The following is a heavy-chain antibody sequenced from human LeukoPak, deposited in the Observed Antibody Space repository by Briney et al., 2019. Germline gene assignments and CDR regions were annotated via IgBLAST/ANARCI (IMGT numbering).Heavy chain of an antibody. CDR2: IKSKTDGGTT. V-gene: IGHV3-15*01. Sequence: GGSLRLSRAVSGFTRRNAWMSWDRHAPSKGLEWGGRIKSKTDGGTTDYAAPVKGRFTISRDDSKNKLYLQRNSLKTEDTAVYYCTTDAEWCMLDYWGQGTLVTVSS. D-gene: IGHD2-8*01. CDR3: TTDAEWCMLDY. CDR1: GFTRRNAW. J-gene: IGHJ4*02.